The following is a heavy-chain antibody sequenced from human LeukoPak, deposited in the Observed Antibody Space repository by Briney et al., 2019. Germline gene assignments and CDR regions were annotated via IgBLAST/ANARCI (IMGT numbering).Heavy chain of an antibody. J-gene: IGHJ6*03. CDR2: ISAYNGNT. Sequence: ASVKVSCKASGYTFTSYGISWVPQAPGQGLEWMGWISAYNGNTNYAQKLQGRVTMTTDTSTSTAYMELRSLRSDDTAVYYCARAAVLSGPDYYYYMDVWGKGTTVTVSS. CDR3: ARAAVLSGPDYYYYMDV. V-gene: IGHV1-18*01. CDR1: GYTFTSYG. D-gene: IGHD1-14*01.